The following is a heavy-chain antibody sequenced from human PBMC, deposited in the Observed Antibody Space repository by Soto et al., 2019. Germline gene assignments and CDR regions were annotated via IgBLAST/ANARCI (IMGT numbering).Heavy chain of an antibody. V-gene: IGHV3-7*01. CDR1: GFTFSSYW. CDR2: IKEDGSET. J-gene: IGHJ4*02. Sequence: PGGSLRLSCVASGFTFSSYWMSWVRQAPGKGLEWLVNIKEDGSETYYVDSVKGRFTISRDNARKSLYLQMNSLRTEDTAVYYCARDPHDNWNDLDYWGQRTLVTVSS. CDR3: ARDPHDNWNDLDY. D-gene: IGHD1-20*01.